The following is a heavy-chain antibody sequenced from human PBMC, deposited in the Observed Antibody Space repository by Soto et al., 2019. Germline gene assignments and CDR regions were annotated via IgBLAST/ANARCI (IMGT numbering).Heavy chain of an antibody. CDR1: GFIFSNYW. V-gene: IGHV3-74*03. D-gene: IGHD3-10*01. Sequence: EVQLVESGGGLVQPGGSLRLSCAASGFIFSNYWIHWVRQAPGKGLVWVSRINGDGSSTTFADSVKGRFTLSRDNAKNTVFLQMNSLRVEDTAVYYCARGVYGSGSYHEPLEYGGQGILVTVSS. J-gene: IGHJ4*02. CDR3: ARGVYGSGSYHEPLEY. CDR2: INGDGSST.